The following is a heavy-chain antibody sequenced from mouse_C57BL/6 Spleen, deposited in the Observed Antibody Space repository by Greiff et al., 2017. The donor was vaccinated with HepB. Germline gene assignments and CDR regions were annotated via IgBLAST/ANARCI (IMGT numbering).Heavy chain of an antibody. Sequence: QVQLQQSGAELARPGASVKLSCKASGYTFTSYGISWVKQRTGQGLEWIGEIYPRSGNTYYNEKFKGKATLTADKSSSTAYMELRSLPSEDSAVYFCARMDSNFAWFAYWGQGTLVTVSA. CDR1: GYTFTSYG. V-gene: IGHV1-81*01. D-gene: IGHD2-5*01. CDR3: ARMDSNFAWFAY. CDR2: IYPRSGNT. J-gene: IGHJ3*01.